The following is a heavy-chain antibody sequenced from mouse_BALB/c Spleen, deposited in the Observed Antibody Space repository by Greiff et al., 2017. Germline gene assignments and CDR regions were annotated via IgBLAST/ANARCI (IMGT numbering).Heavy chain of an antibody. CDR3: ARNGNYYFDY. D-gene: IGHD2-1*01. J-gene: IGHJ2*01. V-gene: IGHV2-2*02. CDR2: IWSGGST. CDR1: GFSLTGYG. Sequence: QVQLKESGPGLVAPSQSLSITCTVSGFSLTGYGVNWVRQSPGKGLEWLGVIWSGGSTDYNAAFISRLSTSKDNSKSQVFFKMNSLQANDTAIYYCARNGNYYFDYWGQGTTLTVSS.